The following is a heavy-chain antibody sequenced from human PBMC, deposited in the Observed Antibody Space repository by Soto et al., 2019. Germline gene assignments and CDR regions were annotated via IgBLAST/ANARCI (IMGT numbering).Heavy chain of an antibody. Sequence: AGGSLRLSCSASGFTFSSYAMHWVRQAPGKGLEYVSAISSNGGSTYYADSVKGRFTISRDNSKNTLYLQMSSLRAEDTAVYYCVKGHDYGDYLFDYWGQGTLVTVSS. D-gene: IGHD4-17*01. CDR1: GFTFSSYA. CDR2: ISSNGGST. J-gene: IGHJ4*02. V-gene: IGHV3-64D*06. CDR3: VKGHDYGDYLFDY.